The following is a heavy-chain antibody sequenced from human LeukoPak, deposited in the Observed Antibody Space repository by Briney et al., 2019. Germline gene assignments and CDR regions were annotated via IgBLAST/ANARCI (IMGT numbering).Heavy chain of an antibody. Sequence: GGSLRLSCGASGFNFSNYWMTWVRQAPGKGLEWVANINQDGGKKNYVDSVKGRFTISRDNSKNMLFLEMNRLRGEDTAVYYCVTLTSGWQKGDWGQGTLVTVSS. CDR1: GFNFSNYW. J-gene: IGHJ4*02. CDR2: INQDGGKK. D-gene: IGHD6-19*01. CDR3: VTLTSGWQKGD. V-gene: IGHV3-7*01.